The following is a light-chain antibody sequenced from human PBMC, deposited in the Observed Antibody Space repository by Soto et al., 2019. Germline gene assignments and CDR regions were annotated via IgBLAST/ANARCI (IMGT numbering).Light chain of an antibody. Sequence: LTQPHSVSESPGKTVTISCTRSSGSIASNYVQWYQQRPGSAPTTVIYEDNQRPSGVPDRFSGSIDSYSNSASLTISGLKTEDEADYYCQSYDSSNVVFGGGTKLTVL. CDR3: QSYDSSNVV. J-gene: IGLJ2*01. CDR2: EDN. CDR1: SGSIASNY. V-gene: IGLV6-57*04.